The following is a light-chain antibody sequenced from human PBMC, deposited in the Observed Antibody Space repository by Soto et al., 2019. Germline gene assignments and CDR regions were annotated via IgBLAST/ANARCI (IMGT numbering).Light chain of an antibody. CDR2: GAS. V-gene: IGKV3-20*01. CDR1: QSVSSSY. CDR3: QQYGSSPWT. Sequence: EIVLTQSPGTLSLSPGERATLSCRASQSVSSSYLAWYQQKPGQAPRLLIYGASSRATDIPDRFRGSGSGTDFTLTISRLEPEDFAVYYCQQYGSSPWTFGQGTKVDIK. J-gene: IGKJ1*01.